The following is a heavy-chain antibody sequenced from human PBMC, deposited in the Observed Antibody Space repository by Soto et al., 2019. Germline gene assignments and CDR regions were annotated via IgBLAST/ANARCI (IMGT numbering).Heavy chain of an antibody. J-gene: IGHJ6*02. CDR1: GYTFTSYG. Sequence: ASVKVSCKASGYTFTSYGISWVRQAPGQGLEWMGWISAYNGNTNYAQKLQGRVTMTTDTSTSTAYMELRSLRSDDTAVYYCARDKSGELLWLGEYHYGMDVWGQGTTVTVSS. V-gene: IGHV1-18*04. D-gene: IGHD3-10*01. CDR3: ARDKSGELLWLGEYHYGMDV. CDR2: ISAYNGNT.